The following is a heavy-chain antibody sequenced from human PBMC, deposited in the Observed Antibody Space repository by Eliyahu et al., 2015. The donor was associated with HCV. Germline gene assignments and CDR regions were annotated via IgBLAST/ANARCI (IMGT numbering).Heavy chain of an antibody. CDR3: ALEGGSSGPRWFDP. Sequence: VERTGSSGRVSCKASGGTFASYTISWVRQAPGQRFEWXGGIVPVFGTANYAQKFQGRVTITADEPTNTAYLELRSLRSEDTAVYYCALEGGSSGPRWFDPWGQGTLVTVSS. V-gene: IGHV1-69*01. CDR2: IVPVFGTA. CDR1: GGTFASYT. D-gene: IGHD3-22*01. J-gene: IGHJ5*02.